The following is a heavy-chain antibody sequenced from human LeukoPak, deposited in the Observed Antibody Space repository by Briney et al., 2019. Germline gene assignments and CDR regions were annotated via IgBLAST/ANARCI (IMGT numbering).Heavy chain of an antibody. J-gene: IGHJ4*02. CDR3: ATGLAVAGHQPFDY. Sequence: GASVKVSCKASGYTFTSYDINWVRQAAGQGLEWLGWMNPNSGNTGYAQQFQGRVTMTEDTSTDTAYMELSSLRSEDTAVYYCATGLAVAGHQPFDYWGQGTLVTVSS. CDR2: MNPNSGNT. V-gene: IGHV1-8*01. D-gene: IGHD6-19*01. CDR1: GYTFTSYD.